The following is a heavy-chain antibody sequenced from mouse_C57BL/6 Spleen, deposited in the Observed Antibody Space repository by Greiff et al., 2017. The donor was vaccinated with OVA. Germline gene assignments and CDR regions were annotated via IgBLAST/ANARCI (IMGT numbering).Heavy chain of an antibody. D-gene: IGHD1-1*01. J-gene: IGHJ1*03. Sequence: DVQLVESGGGLVKPGGSLKLSCAASGFTFSSYAMSWVRQTPEKRLEWVATISDGGSYTYYPDNVKGRFTISRDNAKNNLYLQMSHLKSEDTAMYYCARDGGTVVRYFDVWGTGTTVTVSS. CDR3: ARDGGTVVRYFDV. V-gene: IGHV5-4*01. CDR2: ISDGGSYT. CDR1: GFTFSSYA.